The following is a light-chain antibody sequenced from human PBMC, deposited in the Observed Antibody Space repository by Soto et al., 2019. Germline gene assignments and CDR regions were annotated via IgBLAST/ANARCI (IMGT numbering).Light chain of an antibody. CDR2: QTS. CDR1: QYINTR. CDR3: HQRQSWPRT. J-gene: IGKJ1*01. Sequence: ESVLTQSPATLSSFPGDRVTLSCRASQYINTRLAWYQHRPGQAPRLLIYQTSLRAAGIPARFSASGSGTDFTLTISDVQPEDFALYYCHQRQSWPRTFGQGTKVDI. V-gene: IGKV3-11*01.